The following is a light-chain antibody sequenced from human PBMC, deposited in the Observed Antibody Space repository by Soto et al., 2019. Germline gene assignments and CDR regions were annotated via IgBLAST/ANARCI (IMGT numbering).Light chain of an antibody. CDR1: SSNIGAGYD. Sequence: QSVLTQPPSVSGAPGQRVTISCTGNSSNIGAGYDVHWYQQVPGRAPKLLIYANSNRPSGVPDRFSGSKSGSSAPLAITGLQAEYEADYYCQSYESSLSARVFGGGTKLTVL. V-gene: IGLV1-40*01. J-gene: IGLJ3*02. CDR3: QSYESSLSARV. CDR2: ANS.